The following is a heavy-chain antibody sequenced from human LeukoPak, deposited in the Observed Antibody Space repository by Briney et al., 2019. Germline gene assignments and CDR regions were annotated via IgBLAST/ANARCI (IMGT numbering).Heavy chain of an antibody. CDR3: ARYCSNINGYTDY. D-gene: IGHD2-2*02. CDR1: GFTFSRYW. CDR2: IKQDGSEK. Sequence: PGGSLRLSCTASGFTFSRYWLTWVRQAPGKGLELVANIKQDGSEKYYVDSVKGRFIISRDNAKNSVYLQMNSLRAEDTAVYYCARYCSNINGYTDYWGQGTLVTVSS. J-gene: IGHJ4*02. V-gene: IGHV3-7*01.